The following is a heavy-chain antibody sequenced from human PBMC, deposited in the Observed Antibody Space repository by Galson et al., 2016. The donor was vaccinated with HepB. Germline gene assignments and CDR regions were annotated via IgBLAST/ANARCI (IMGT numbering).Heavy chain of an antibody. J-gene: IGHJ4*02. CDR3: AKQQEGIDTILDN. Sequence: SVKVSCKASGYTFRRYGINWVRQAPGQGLEWMGWINPYRGNTNYAQKVQGRVTLTPDTSTNTACLGMRSRKSDDTAVYYRAKQQEGIDTILDNWGQGTLVIVS. CDR1: GYTFRRYG. D-gene: IGHD1-1*01. V-gene: IGHV1-18*01. CDR2: INPYRGNT.